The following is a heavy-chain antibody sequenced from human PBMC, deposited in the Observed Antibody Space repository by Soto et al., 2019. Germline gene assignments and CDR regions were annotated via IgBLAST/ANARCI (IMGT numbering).Heavy chain of an antibody. Sequence: EVQLLESGGGLVQPGGSLRLSWAASGFTFSSYAMSWVRQAPGKGLEWVSAISGSGGTTYYADSVKGRFTFSRDNSKNTLYLQMNSLRAEDTAVYYCAKTANGWFSAFDIWGQGTMVTVSS. CDR2: ISGSGGTT. J-gene: IGHJ3*02. CDR1: GFTFSSYA. D-gene: IGHD6-19*01. V-gene: IGHV3-23*01. CDR3: AKTANGWFSAFDI.